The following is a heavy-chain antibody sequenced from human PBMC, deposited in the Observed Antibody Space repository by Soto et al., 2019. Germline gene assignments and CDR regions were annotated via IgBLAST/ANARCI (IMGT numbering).Heavy chain of an antibody. D-gene: IGHD2-2*02. Sequence: QVQLVESGGGVVQPGRSLRLSCAASGFTFSSYGMHWVRQAPGKGLEWVAVIWYDGSNKYYADSVKGRFTISRDNSKNTLYLQMNGLTAEDTAVYYCARVRSCSSTTCYNFDWWGQGTLVTVSS. V-gene: IGHV3-33*01. J-gene: IGHJ4*02. CDR1: GFTFSSYG. CDR3: ARVRSCSSTTCYNFDW. CDR2: IWYDGSNK.